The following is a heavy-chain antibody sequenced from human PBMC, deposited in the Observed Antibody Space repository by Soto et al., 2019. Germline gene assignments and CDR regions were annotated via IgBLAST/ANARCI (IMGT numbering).Heavy chain of an antibody. V-gene: IGHV1-2*04. CDR1: GYTFTGYY. J-gene: IGHJ6*02. D-gene: IGHD3-3*01. CDR3: ARGVVISITYYYYGMGV. CDR2: INPNSGGT. Sequence: ASVKVSCKASGYTFTGYYMHWVRQAPGQGLEWMGWINPNSGGTNYAQKFQGWVTMTRDTSISTAYMELSRLRSDDTAVYYCARGVVISITYYYYGMGVWGQVTTVTVSS.